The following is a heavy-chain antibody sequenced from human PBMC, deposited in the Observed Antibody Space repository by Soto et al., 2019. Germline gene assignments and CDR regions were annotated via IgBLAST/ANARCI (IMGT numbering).Heavy chain of an antibody. CDR1: GFTFSSYS. CDR3: ARDLDDSGGYYYYYSGMDV. Sequence: GGSLRLSCAASGFTFSSYSMNWVRQAPGKGLEWVSSISSSSSYIYYADSVKGRFTISRDNAKNSLYLQMNSLRAEDTAVYYCARDLDDSGGYYYYYSGMDVWGQGTTVTVSS. J-gene: IGHJ6*02. CDR2: ISSSSSYI. V-gene: IGHV3-21*01. D-gene: IGHD3-22*01.